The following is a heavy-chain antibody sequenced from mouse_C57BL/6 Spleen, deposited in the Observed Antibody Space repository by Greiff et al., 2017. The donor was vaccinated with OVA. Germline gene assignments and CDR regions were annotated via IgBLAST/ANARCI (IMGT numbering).Heavy chain of an antibody. Sequence: QVQLQQSGAELVKPGASVKISCKASGYAFSSYWMHWVKQRPGKGLEWIGQIYPGDGDTNYNGKFKGKATLTADKSSSTAYMQLSSLTSEDSAVYFCARWGDYFDYWGQGTTLTVSS. J-gene: IGHJ2*01. V-gene: IGHV1-80*01. CDR3: ARWGDYFDY. CDR1: GYAFSSYW. CDR2: IYPGDGDT.